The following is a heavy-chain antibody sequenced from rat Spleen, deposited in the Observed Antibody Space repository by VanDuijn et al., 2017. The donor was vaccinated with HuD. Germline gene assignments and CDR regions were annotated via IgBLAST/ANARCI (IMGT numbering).Heavy chain of an antibody. J-gene: IGHJ3*01. Sequence: EVQLVETGGGLVQPGRSLKLSCVASGFSFSSYWMYWVRQAPGKGLEWVATITHIGATSYYPDSVKGRFTISRDNAKSTLYLQMDSLRSEDTATYYCARNSGYGFAYWGQGTLVTVSS. CDR2: ITHIGATS. D-gene: IGHD4-3*01. CDR1: GFSFSSYW. V-gene: IGHV5-31*01. CDR3: ARNSGYGFAY.